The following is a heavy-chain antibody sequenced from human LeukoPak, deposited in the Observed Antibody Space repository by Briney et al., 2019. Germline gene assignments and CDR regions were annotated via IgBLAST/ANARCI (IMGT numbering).Heavy chain of an antibody. D-gene: IGHD3-22*01. CDR1: GFTFSSYS. J-gene: IGHJ4*02. CDR3: ARGAYYYDSSGYSLDY. CDR2: ISSSSSYI. Sequence: GGSLRLSRAASGFTFSSYSMNWVRQAPGKGLEWVSSISSSSSYIYYADSVKGRFTISRDNAKNSLYLQMNSLRAEDTAVYYCARGAYYYDSSGYSLDYWGQGTLVTVSS. V-gene: IGHV3-21*01.